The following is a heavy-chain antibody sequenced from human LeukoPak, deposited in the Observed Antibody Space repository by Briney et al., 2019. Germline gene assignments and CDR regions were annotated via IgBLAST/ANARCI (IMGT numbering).Heavy chain of an antibody. CDR2: INHSGST. J-gene: IGHJ4*02. Sequence: SETLSLTCAVYGGSFSGYYWSWLRQPPGKGLEWIGEINHSGSTNYNPSLKSRVTISVDTSKNQSYLELSSVTAADTAVYYCARGYCSSTSCYKARRWQQLVPYYFDYWGQGTLVTVSS. V-gene: IGHV4-34*01. CDR1: GGSFSGYY. D-gene: IGHD2-2*02. CDR3: ARGYCSSTSCYKARRWQQLVPYYFDY.